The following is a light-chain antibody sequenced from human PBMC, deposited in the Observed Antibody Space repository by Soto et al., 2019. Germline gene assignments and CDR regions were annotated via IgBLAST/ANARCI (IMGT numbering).Light chain of an antibody. Sequence: DIQMTQSPSTLSASVGDRVNITCRASQSISSWLAWYQQKPGKAPKLLIYDASSLESGVPSRFSGSGSGTEFTLTISSLQPDDFATYYCQQYNSYRYTFGQGTKVDIK. CDR1: QSISSW. V-gene: IGKV1-5*01. CDR3: QQYNSYRYT. J-gene: IGKJ2*01. CDR2: DAS.